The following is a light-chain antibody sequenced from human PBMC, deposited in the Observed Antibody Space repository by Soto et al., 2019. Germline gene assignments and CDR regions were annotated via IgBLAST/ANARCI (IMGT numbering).Light chain of an antibody. CDR3: QQNYNSPPLT. Sequence: DIQMTQSPSSLSASVGDRITITCRTSQSIGTYLNWYQQKPGRAPNLLIYHASSLQSGVPSRFSGSGSGTEFTLTISSLQPEDFATYFCQQNYNSPPLTFGGGTKVDIK. J-gene: IGKJ4*01. CDR1: QSIGTY. CDR2: HAS. V-gene: IGKV1-39*01.